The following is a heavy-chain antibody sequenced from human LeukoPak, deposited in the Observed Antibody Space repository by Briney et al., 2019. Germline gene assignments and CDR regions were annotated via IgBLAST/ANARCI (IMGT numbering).Heavy chain of an antibody. J-gene: IGHJ5*02. D-gene: IGHD6-6*01. V-gene: IGHV1-18*01. CDR3: ARDLEYSSLGNWFDP. CDR2: ISAYNGNT. Sequence: GASVKVSCKASGHTFTSYGISWVRQAPGQGLEWMGWISAYNGNTNYAQKLQGRVTMTTDTSTSTAYMELRSLRSDDTAVYYCARDLEYSSLGNWFDPWGQGTLVTVSS. CDR1: GHTFTSYG.